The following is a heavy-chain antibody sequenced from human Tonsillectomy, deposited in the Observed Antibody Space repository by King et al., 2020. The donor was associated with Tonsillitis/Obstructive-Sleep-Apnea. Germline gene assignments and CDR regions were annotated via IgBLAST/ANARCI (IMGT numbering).Heavy chain of an antibody. CDR3: AREGGISGTQKIGAFDV. J-gene: IGHJ3*01. CDR1: GFIFSSFV. Sequence: VQLVESGGGVVQPERSLRLSCAASGFIFSSFVMHWARQAPGKGLEWVALIWHDGTNTYYADSVKGRFTISRDNSRTTGYLQMNSLRAEDTAVYYCAREGGISGTQKIGAFDVWGQRTMVTVSS. CDR2: IWHDGTNT. D-gene: IGHD1-7*01. V-gene: IGHV3-33*01.